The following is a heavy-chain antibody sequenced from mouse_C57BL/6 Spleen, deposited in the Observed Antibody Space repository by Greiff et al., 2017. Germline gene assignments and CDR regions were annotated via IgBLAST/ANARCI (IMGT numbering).Heavy chain of an antibody. Sequence: VQLQQSGAELVKPGASVKLSCKASGYTFTSYWMQWVKQRPGQGLEWIGEIDPYDSYTSYTQKFKGKATLTVDTSSSTAYMQLSSLTSEDSAVYYCARRGTGTGYFDVWGTGTTVTVSS. V-gene: IGHV1-50*01. CDR1: GYTFTSYW. J-gene: IGHJ1*03. CDR3: ARRGTGTGYFDV. D-gene: IGHD4-1*01. CDR2: IDPYDSYT.